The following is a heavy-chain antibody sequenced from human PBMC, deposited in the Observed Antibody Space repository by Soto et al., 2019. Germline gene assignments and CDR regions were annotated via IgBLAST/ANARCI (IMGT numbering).Heavy chain of an antibody. V-gene: IGHV3-30*18. D-gene: IGHD3-22*01. CDR3: AKIRYDSSAGDY. CDR1: GFTFSSYG. CDR2: ISYDGSNK. Sequence: QVQLVESGGGVVQPGRSLRLSCAASGFTFSSYGMHWVRQAPGKGLEWVAVISYDGSNKYYADSVKGRFTISRDNSKNTLYLQMNSLRAEDTAVYYWAKIRYDSSAGDYWGQGPLVTVSS. J-gene: IGHJ4*02.